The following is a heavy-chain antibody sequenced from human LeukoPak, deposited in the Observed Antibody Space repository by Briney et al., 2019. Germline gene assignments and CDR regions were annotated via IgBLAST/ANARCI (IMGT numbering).Heavy chain of an antibody. CDR3: ARAPYYDSSCYDY. CDR2: IKRDGSEK. V-gene: IGHV3-7*01. J-gene: IGHJ4*02. CDR1: GFTFSSYW. D-gene: IGHD3-22*01. Sequence: PGGSLRLSCAASGFTFSSYWMTWVRQAPGKGLEWVANIKRDGSEKYYVDSVKGRFTISRDNAKNSLYLQMNSLRAEDTAVYYCARAPYYDSSCYDYWGQGTLVTVSS.